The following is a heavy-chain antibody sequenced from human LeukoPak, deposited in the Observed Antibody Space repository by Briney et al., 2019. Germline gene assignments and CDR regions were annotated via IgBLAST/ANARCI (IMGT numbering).Heavy chain of an antibody. D-gene: IGHD5-12*01. V-gene: IGHV3-23*01. CDR1: GFTFSDYD. J-gene: IGHJ4*02. Sequence: GGSLRLSCAASGFTFSDYDMGWVRHARGKGLELVSTISKSGDNTYYADSVRGRFTISRDNSKNTLYLQMNNLRVDDAAVYYCARHWLWGQGTLVTVSS. CDR3: ARHWL. CDR2: ISKSGDNT.